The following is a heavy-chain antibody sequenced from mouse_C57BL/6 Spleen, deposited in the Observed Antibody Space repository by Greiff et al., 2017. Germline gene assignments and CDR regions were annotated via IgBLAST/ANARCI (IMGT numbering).Heavy chain of an antibody. J-gene: IGHJ4*01. V-gene: IGHV1-4*01. CDR3: ARPYGNYYYAMDY. CDR1: GYTFTSYT. D-gene: IGHD2-1*01. Sequence: VQRVESGAELARPGASVKMSCKASGYTFTSYTMHWVKQRPGQGLEWIGYINPSSGYTKYNQKFKDKATLTADKSSSTAYMQLSSLTSEDSAVYYCARPYGNYYYAMDYWGQGTSVTVSS. CDR2: INPSSGYT.